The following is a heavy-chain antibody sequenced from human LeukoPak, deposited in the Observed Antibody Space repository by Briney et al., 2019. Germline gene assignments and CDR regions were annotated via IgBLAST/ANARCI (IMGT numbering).Heavy chain of an antibody. CDR2: INHSGST. V-gene: IGHV4-34*01. CDR1: GGSFSGYY. D-gene: IGHD2/OR15-2a*01. Sequence: SQTLSLTCAVYGGSFSGYYWSWVRQPPGKGLDWVGEINHSGSTNYNPSLKSQFTLSVDTSKNQFSLKLSSVTAANTAVYYCASPRYTDYSLHTWGHGKLVTLSS. CDR3: ASPRYTDYSLHT. J-gene: IGHJ5*01.